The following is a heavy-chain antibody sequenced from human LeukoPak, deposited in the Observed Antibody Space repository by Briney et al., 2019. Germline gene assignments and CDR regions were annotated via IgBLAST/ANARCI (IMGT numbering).Heavy chain of an antibody. D-gene: IGHD3-3*01. V-gene: IGHV3-66*02. Sequence: GGSLRLSCAASGFTVSFNYMSWVRQAPGRGGEGVSGMYRGGSIYYVDSVKGRFTISRDNSKNTLYLQMNSLRAEDTAVYYCARGADLDFWSGSPMDVWGKGTPVTVSS. CDR3: ARGADLDFWSGSPMDV. CDR2: MYRGGSI. CDR1: GFTVSFNY. J-gene: IGHJ6*03.